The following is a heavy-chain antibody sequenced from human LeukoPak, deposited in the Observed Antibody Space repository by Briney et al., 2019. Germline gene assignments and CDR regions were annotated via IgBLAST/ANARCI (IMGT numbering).Heavy chain of an antibody. CDR3: AKARGTSTKFYDY. Sequence: GGSLRLSCAASGFTSSSYTMSWVRQAPGKRLEWISVISASGGTTYYADSVKRRFTISRDNSKNTLYLQMNRLRAEDTAVYYCAKARGTSTKFYDYWGQGTLVTVSS. CDR2: ISASGGTT. D-gene: IGHD3-10*01. CDR1: GFTSSSYT. J-gene: IGHJ4*02. V-gene: IGHV3-23*01.